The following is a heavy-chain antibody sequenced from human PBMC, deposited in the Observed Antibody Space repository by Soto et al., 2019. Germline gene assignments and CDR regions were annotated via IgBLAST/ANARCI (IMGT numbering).Heavy chain of an antibody. CDR1: GGSISIGGYY. CDR2: IYYSGST. D-gene: IGHD3-22*01. Sequence: QLQLQESGPGLVKHSQTLSLTCTVSGGSISIGGYYWSWIRQHPGKGLEWIGSIYYSGSTYYNPCLRSRGIVTVDTYKNQFWLKLCSVTDAATAVYYCARETDYDDSTPPDAFDIWGQGTMVTVST. J-gene: IGHJ3*02. V-gene: IGHV4-31*03. CDR3: ARETDYDDSTPPDAFDI.